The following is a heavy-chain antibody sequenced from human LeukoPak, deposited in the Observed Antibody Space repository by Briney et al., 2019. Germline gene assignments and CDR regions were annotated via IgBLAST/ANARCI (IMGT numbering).Heavy chain of an antibody. CDR2: IYHSGST. Sequence: SQTLSLTCAVSGGSISSGGYSWSWIRQPPGKGLEWIGYIYHSGSTYYNPSLKSRVTISVDRSKNQFSLKLSSVTAADTAVCYCARASGGGNDYWGQGTLVTVSS. CDR3: ARASGGGNDY. J-gene: IGHJ4*02. CDR1: GGSISSGGYS. V-gene: IGHV4-30-2*01. D-gene: IGHD3-10*01.